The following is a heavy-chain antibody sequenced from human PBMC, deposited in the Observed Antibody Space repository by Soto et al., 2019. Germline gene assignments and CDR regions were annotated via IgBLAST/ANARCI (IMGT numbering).Heavy chain of an antibody. D-gene: IGHD4-17*01. CDR2: FDPEDGET. CDR3: AGTTVTTNYYYYYMDV. J-gene: IGHJ6*03. CDR1: GYTLTELS. V-gene: IGHV1-24*01. Sequence: ASVKVSCKVSGYTLTELSMHWVRQAPGKGLEWMGGFDPEDGETIYAQKFQGRVTMTEDTSTDTAYMELSSLRSEDTAVYYCAGTTVTTNYYYYYMDVWGKGTTVTVSS.